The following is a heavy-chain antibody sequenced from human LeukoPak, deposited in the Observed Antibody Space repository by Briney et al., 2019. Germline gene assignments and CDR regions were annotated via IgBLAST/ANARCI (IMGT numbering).Heavy chain of an antibody. J-gene: IGHJ4*02. CDR3: ARGLNYDILTGARTPFDY. CDR1: GFTFSSYW. CDR2: INSDGSST. Sequence: PGGSLRLPCAASGFTFSSYWMHWVRQAPGKGLVWVSRINSDGSSTSYADSVKGRFTISRDNAKNTLYLQMNSLRAEDTAVYYCARGLNYDILTGARTPFDYWGQGTLVTVSS. D-gene: IGHD3-9*01. V-gene: IGHV3-74*01.